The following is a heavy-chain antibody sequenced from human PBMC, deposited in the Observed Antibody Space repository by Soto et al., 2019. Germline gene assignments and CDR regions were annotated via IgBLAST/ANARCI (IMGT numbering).Heavy chain of an antibody. Sequence: QVQLQESGPGLVKPSGTLSLTCAVSGGSISSSNWWSWVRQPPGKGLEWIGEIYHSGGTNYNPSLKSRVTISVATSKHQFSLKLSSVTAADAAGYYCARSWPGLWFYFDYWGQGTLVTVSS. J-gene: IGHJ4*02. CDR1: GGSISSSNW. V-gene: IGHV4-4*02. CDR3: ARSWPGLWFYFDY. CDR2: IYHSGGT. D-gene: IGHD5-18*01.